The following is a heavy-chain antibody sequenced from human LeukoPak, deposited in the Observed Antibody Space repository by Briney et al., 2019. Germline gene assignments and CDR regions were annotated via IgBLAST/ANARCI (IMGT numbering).Heavy chain of an antibody. CDR3: ARIPYYYDSSGYSDDAFDI. CDR2: IYTSGST. D-gene: IGHD3-22*01. V-gene: IGHV4-4*07. CDR1: GGSVSSYY. J-gene: IGHJ3*02. Sequence: KASETLSLTCTVSGGSVSSYYWSWIRQPAGKGLEWIGRIYTSGSTNYNPSLKSRVTISVDTSKNQFSLKLSSVTAADTAVYYCARIPYYYDSSGYSDDAFDIWGQGTMVTVS.